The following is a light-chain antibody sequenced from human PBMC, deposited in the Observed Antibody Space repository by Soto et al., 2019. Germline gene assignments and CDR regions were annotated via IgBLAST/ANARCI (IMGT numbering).Light chain of an antibody. J-gene: IGKJ1*01. CDR1: QSVSSSY. CDR2: GAS. CDR3: QQYGSSLWT. V-gene: IGKV3-20*01. Sequence: EIVLTQSPGTLSLSPGERATLSCRASQSVSSSYLAWYQQKPGQAPRLLIYGASSRATGIPDRFSGSRSGTSFTLISSRMEGEDFAVYYCQQYGSSLWTLGQGTKVEIK.